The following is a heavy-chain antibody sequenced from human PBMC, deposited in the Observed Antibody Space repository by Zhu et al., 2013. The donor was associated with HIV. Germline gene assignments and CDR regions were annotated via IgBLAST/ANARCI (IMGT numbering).Heavy chain of an antibody. J-gene: IGHJ5*02. CDR3: ARSRYYYDSSGGWFDP. CDR1: GYTFTSYG. D-gene: IGHD3-22*01. CDR2: ISAYNGNT. Sequence: QVQLVQSGAEVKKPGASVKVSCKASGYTFTSYGISWVRQAPGQGLEWMGWISAYNGNTNYAQKLQGRVTMTTDTSTSTAYMELRSLRSDDTAVYYCARSRYYYDSSGGWFDPWGRGNPSVTVSS. V-gene: IGHV1-18*04.